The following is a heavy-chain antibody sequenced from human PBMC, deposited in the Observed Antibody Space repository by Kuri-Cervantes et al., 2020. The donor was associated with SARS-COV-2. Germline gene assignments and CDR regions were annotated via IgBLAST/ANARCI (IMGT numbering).Heavy chain of an antibody. V-gene: IGHV3-23*01. CDR3: AKTYYDFWSGYPGDY. J-gene: IGHJ4*02. CDR1: GFTFSSYA. D-gene: IGHD3-3*01. CDR2: ISGSGGST. Sequence: GESLKISCAASGFTFSSYAMNWVRQAPGKGLEWVSAISGSGGSTYYADSVKGRFTISRDNSKNTLYLQMNSLRAEDTAVYYCAKTYYDFWSGYPGDYWGQGTLVTVSS.